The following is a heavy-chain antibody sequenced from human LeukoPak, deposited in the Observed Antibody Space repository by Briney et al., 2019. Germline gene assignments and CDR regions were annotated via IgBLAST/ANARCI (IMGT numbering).Heavy chain of an antibody. CDR3: ARGVQRNDDYCDFPC. D-gene: IGHD4-17*01. V-gene: IGHV1-2*02. Sequence: ASVKVSFKSSGYKFTGNFIHWVRQAPGQGLEWMGWINPRSGGTNYVQKFQGRVSMTSDTSISTAYLELSGLRSDDTAIFFCARGVQRNDDYCDFPCWGQGTLVTVSS. CDR1: GYKFTGNF. CDR2: INPRSGGT. J-gene: IGHJ4*02.